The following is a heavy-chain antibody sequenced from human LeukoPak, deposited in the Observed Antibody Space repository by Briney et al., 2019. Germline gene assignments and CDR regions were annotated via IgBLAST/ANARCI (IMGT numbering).Heavy chain of an antibody. D-gene: IGHD6-13*01. CDR3: ARGTVDSSSWYYNWFYP. J-gene: IGHJ5*02. CDR1: GGSFSAYY. V-gene: IGHV4-34*01. Sequence: SETLSLTCAVYGGSFSAYYWSWIRQPPGKGLEWIGEINHSGSTNYNPSLKSRVTISVDRSKNQFSLKLSSVTAADTAVYYCARGTVDSSSWYYNWFYPWGEGTLVTVSS. CDR2: INHSGST.